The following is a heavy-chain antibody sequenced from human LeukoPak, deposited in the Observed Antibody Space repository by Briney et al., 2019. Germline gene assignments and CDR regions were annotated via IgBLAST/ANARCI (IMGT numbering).Heavy chain of an antibody. CDR1: GGSISSYY. J-gene: IGHJ4*02. V-gene: IGHV4-4*07. D-gene: IGHD4-17*01. CDR2: VFSSGSS. Sequence: PSETLSLTCTVSGGSISSYYWSWIRQPAGKGLEWIGRVFSSGSSNYNPSLKSRVTMSVDTSKNQFSLRLSSVTAADTAVYYCARRLARRGYGDYCDYWGQGTLVTVSS. CDR3: ARRLARRGYGDYCDY.